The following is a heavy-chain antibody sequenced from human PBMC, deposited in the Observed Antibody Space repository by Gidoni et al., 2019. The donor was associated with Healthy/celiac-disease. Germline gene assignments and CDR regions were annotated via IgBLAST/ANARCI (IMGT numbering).Heavy chain of an antibody. D-gene: IGHD3-10*01. CDR3: ATDGDQGDWYFDL. CDR2: IIPILGIA. CDR1: GGTFSSYA. Sequence: QVQLVQSGAEVKKPGSSVKVSCKASGGTFSSYASSWVRQAPGQGLEWMGRIIPILGIANYAQKFQGRVTITADKSTSTAYMELSSLRSEDTAVYYCATDGDQGDWYFDLWGRGTLVTVSS. V-gene: IGHV1-69*04. J-gene: IGHJ2*01.